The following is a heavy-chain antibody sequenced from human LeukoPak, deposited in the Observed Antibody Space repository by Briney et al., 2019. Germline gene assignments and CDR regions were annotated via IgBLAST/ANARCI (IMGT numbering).Heavy chain of an antibody. CDR1: GYTFTSYG. Sequence: VASVKVSCKASGYTFTSYGISWVRQAPGQGLEWMGRIIPILGIANYAQKFQGRVTITADKSTSTAYMELSSLRSEDTAVYYCARDGSLGYYDSSGYSHFDYWGQGTLVTVSS. J-gene: IGHJ4*02. D-gene: IGHD3-22*01. CDR2: IIPILGIA. V-gene: IGHV1-69*04. CDR3: ARDGSLGYYDSSGYSHFDY.